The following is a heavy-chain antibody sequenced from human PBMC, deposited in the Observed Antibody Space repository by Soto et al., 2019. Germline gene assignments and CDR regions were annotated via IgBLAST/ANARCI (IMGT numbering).Heavy chain of an antibody. V-gene: IGHV3-23*01. Sequence: GGSLRLSCAASGFTFSSYAMTWVRQAPEKGLEWVSAITGRGTRTYYADSVKGRFTISRDNSKNTLSLQMNSLRAEDTAVYYCAKEPSRRYYDPSDQYYWGEGTLVPVSS. CDR1: GFTFSSYA. D-gene: IGHD3-3*01. CDR2: ITGRGTRT. CDR3: AKEPSRRYYDPSDQYY. J-gene: IGHJ4*02.